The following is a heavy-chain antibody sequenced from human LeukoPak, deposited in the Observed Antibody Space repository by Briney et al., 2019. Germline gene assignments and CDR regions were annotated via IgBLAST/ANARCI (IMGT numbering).Heavy chain of an antibody. CDR3: ARRRLGDAFDV. D-gene: IGHD3-16*01. CDR1: GGSINGYY. Sequence: SETLCLTCTVSGGSINGYYLTWIRQPPGKGLEWIGYIYYSGNTNYNPSLKSRVSLSVHTSKNQFSLRLSSVTAADTAIYYCARRRLGDAFDVWGQGTMVTVSS. J-gene: IGHJ3*01. V-gene: IGHV4-59*08. CDR2: IYYSGNT.